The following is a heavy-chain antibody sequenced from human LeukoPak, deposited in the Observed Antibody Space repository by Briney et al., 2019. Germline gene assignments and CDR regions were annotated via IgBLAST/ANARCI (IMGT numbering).Heavy chain of an antibody. J-gene: IGHJ6*02. CDR3: ARTGYYGSGSYSWAPYYYYGMDV. CDR2: ISWNSGSI. V-gene: IGHV3-9*01. D-gene: IGHD3-10*01. CDR1: GFTFDDYA. Sequence: GRSLRLSCAASGFTFDDYAMHWVRQAPGKGLEWVSGISWNSGSIGYADSVKGRFTISRDNAKNSLYLQMNSLRAEDTALYHCARTGYYGSGSYSWAPYYYYGMDVWGQGTTVTVSS.